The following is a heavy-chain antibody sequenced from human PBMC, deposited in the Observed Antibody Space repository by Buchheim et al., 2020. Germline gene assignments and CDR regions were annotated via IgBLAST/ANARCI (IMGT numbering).Heavy chain of an antibody. Sequence: QVQLVQSGAEVKKPGASVKVSCKASGYTFTSSDINWVRQATGQGLEWMGWMNPNSGDTGYAQKIQGRVTMTRSTSISTAYMELSSLTSEDTAVYYCARGPTYQSLGYSYYCMDVWGKGTT. CDR1: GYTFTSSD. CDR2: MNPNSGDT. J-gene: IGHJ6*03. V-gene: IGHV1-8*01. D-gene: IGHD6-19*01. CDR3: ARGPTYQSLGYSYYCMDV.